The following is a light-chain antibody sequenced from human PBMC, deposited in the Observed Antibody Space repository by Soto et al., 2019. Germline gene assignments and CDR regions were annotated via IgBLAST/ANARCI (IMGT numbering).Light chain of an antibody. J-gene: IGLJ2*01. CDR1: NIGSKR. CDR3: QVWDSSSDLVV. V-gene: IGLV3-21*04. Sequence: SYELTQPPSVSVAPGKTARITCGGNNIGSKRVHWYQQKPGQATVLDIYYDSDGPSGIPERFSGSNSGNTATLTISRVEAGDEADYYCQVWDSSSDLVVFGGGTKLTVL. CDR2: YDS.